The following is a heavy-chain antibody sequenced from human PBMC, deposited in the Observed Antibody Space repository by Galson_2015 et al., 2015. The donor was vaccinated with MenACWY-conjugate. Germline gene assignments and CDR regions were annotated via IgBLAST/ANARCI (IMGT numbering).Heavy chain of an antibody. CDR1: GYNFITYW. J-gene: IGHJ6*02. D-gene: IGHD1-26*01. Sequence: SGAEVQKPGESLKISCKASGYNFITYWIGWVRQVPGEGLEWVGLISPIDSKTRYSPAFEGRVTISADNSITTAYLQWNSLQASDTAMYYCARHPPGGRGMDVWGQGTTVTVSS. V-gene: IGHV5-51*01. CDR2: ISPIDSKT. CDR3: ARHPPGGRGMDV.